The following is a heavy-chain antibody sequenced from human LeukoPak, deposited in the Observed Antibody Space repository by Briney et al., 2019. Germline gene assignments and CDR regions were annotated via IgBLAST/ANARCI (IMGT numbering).Heavy chain of an antibody. D-gene: IGHD6-6*01. CDR2: ISSDGSNK. Sequence: GRSLRLSCAASGFTFSSYAMYWVRQAPGMGLEWVAVISSDGSNKYYADSVKGRFTISRDDSKNTLYLQLNSLKSDDTAEYYCTTDRGIAARPLFDFWGQGILVTVSS. CDR3: TTDRGIAARPLFDF. CDR1: GFTFSSYA. J-gene: IGHJ4*02. V-gene: IGHV3-30-3*01.